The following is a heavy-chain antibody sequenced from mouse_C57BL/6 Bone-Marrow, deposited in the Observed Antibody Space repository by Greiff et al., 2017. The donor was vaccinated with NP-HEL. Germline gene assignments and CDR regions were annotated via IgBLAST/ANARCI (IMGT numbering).Heavy chain of an antibody. CDR3: ARRVYDYAFYYAMDY. D-gene: IGHD2-4*01. CDR2: IYPYNGVS. CDR1: GYSFTGYY. V-gene: IGHV1-31*01. J-gene: IGHJ4*01. Sequence: EVQLQQSGPELVKPGASVKISCKASGYSFTGYYMHWVKQSHGNILDWIGYIYPYNGVSSYNQKFKGKATLTVDKSSSTAYMELRSLTSEDSAVYYCARRVYDYAFYYAMDYWGQGTSVTVSS.